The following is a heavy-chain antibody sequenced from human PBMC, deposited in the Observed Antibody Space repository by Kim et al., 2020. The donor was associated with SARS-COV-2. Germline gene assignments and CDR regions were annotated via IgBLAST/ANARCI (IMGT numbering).Heavy chain of an antibody. V-gene: IGHV3-33*01. CDR3: ARGRGYCSGGTGMHFDY. D-gene: IGHD2-15*01. CDR2: IWYDGSNK. J-gene: IGHJ4*02. Sequence: GGSLRLSCAASGFTFSGYGMHWVRQAPGKGLEWVAVIWYDGSNKYYADSVKGRFTISRDNSKNTLYLQMNSLRAEDTAIYYCARGRGYCSGGTGMHFDYWGQGSLVTVSS. CDR1: GFTFSGYG.